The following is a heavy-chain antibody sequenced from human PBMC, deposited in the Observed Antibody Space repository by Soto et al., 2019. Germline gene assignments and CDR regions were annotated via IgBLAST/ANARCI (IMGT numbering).Heavy chain of an antibody. CDR1: GGTFSSYT. CDR3: ARPAYYYDSSGPYNV. CDR2: IIPILGIA. D-gene: IGHD3-22*01. V-gene: IGHV1-69*02. Sequence: EASVKVSCKASGGTFSSYTSSWVRQAPGQGLEWMGRIIPILGIANYAQKFQGRVTITADKSTSTAYMGLSSLRSEDTAVYYCARPAYYYDSSGPYNVWGQGTTVTVSS. J-gene: IGHJ6*02.